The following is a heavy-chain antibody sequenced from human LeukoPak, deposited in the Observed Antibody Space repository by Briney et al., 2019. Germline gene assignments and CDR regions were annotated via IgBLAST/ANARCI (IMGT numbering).Heavy chain of an antibody. Sequence: SETLSLTCTVSGGSISSYYWSWIRQPPGRGLEWIGYIYYTGNTNYNPSLKSRVTISVDTSKNQFSLRLGSVTAADTAVYYCARLGYGEYLFYSDYWGQGTLVTVSS. CDR3: ARLGYGEYLFYSDY. CDR2: IYYTGNT. J-gene: IGHJ4*02. CDR1: GGSISSYY. D-gene: IGHD4-17*01. V-gene: IGHV4-59*01.